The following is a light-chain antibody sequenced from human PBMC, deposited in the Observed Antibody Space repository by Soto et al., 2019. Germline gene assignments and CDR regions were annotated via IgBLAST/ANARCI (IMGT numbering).Light chain of an antibody. J-gene: IGLJ1*01. V-gene: IGLV3-21*02. Sequence: SYELTQPPSVSVAPGQTARITCGGNNIGSKSVHWYQQKPGQAPVLVVYDGGDRPSGIPARFPGSNSGNTATLTISRVEAGDEADYYCQVWDRTSDHSYVFGTGTKVTVL. CDR2: DGG. CDR1: NIGSKS. CDR3: QVWDRTSDHSYV.